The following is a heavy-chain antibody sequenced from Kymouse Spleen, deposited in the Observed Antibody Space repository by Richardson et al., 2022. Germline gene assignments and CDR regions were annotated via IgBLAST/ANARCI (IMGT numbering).Heavy chain of an antibody. CDR1: GGSISSSSYY. V-gene: IGHV4-39*01. CDR2: IYYSGST. D-gene: IGHD6-13*01. Sequence: QLQLQESGPGLVKPSETLSLTCTVSGGSISSSSYYWGWIRQPPGKGLEWIGSIYYSGSTYYNPSLKSRVTISVDTSKNQFSLKLSSVTAADTAVYYCARQGYSSSPGYYYGMDVWGQGTTVTVSS. J-gene: IGHJ6*02. CDR3: ARQGYSSSPGYYYGMDV.